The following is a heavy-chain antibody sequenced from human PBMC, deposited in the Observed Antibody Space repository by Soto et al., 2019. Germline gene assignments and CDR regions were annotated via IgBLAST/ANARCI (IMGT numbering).Heavy chain of an antibody. CDR3: ARDVYYDGSGYRLSGIDY. V-gene: IGHV3-30-3*01. CDR1: GFTLRNYA. Sequence: QVQLVESGGAVVQPGRSLRLSCAVSGFTLRNYAMHWVRQAPGKGLEWVALISQNESDKPSPDSVKGRFTTSRESYSNTLYLQMNSLRHEDTAVYYCARDVYYDGSGYRLSGIDYWGQGTLVVVSS. D-gene: IGHD3-22*01. CDR2: ISQNESDK. J-gene: IGHJ4*02.